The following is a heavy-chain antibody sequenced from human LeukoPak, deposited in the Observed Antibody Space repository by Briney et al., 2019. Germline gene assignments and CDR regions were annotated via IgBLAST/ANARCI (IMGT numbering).Heavy chain of an antibody. J-gene: IGHJ4*02. CDR1: GGSISRTGYY. V-gene: IGHV4-39*07. CDR2: IHFSGST. D-gene: IGHD3-9*01. CDR3: ARGVGDYDILTGYSTYYFDS. Sequence: SETLSLTCTVSGGSISRTGYYWGWIRQPPGKGLEWIGSIHFSGSTYLNPSLKSRVTKSVDTSKNQFSLKLTSVTAADTAVYYCARGVGDYDILTGYSTYYFDSWGQGTLVTVSS.